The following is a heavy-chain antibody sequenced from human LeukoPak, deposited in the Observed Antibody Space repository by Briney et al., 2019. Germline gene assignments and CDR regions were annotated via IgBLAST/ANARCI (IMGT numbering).Heavy chain of an antibody. D-gene: IGHD6-13*01. CDR1: GVSFSGYY. J-gene: IGHJ5*02. CDR2: INHSGST. CDR3: ARGVKDSSSWYIMGWFDP. Sequence: SETLSLTCAVYGVSFSGYYWSWIRQPPGKGLEWIGEINHSGSTNYNPSLKSRVTISVDTSKNQFSLKLSSVTAADTAVYYCARGVKDSSSWYIMGWFDPWGQGTLVTVSS. V-gene: IGHV4-34*01.